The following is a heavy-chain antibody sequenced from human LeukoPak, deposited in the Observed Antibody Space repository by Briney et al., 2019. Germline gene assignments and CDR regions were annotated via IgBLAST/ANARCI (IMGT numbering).Heavy chain of an antibody. CDR3: ARGQAYYDFWSGTLIDY. J-gene: IGHJ4*02. CDR1: GFPFSSYA. Sequence: PWGSLPLSCAASGFPFSSYAMSWVRRAPGKGLEWVSAIIGGGRSTYYADSVKGRFTISRDNAKNSLYLQMNSLRAEDTAVYYCARGQAYYDFWSGTLIDYWGQGTLVTVSS. CDR2: IIGGGRST. D-gene: IGHD3-3*01. V-gene: IGHV3-23*01.